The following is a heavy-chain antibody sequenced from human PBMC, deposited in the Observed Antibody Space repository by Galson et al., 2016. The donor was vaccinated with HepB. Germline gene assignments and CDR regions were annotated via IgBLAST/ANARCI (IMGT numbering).Heavy chain of an antibody. CDR3: AKNPGNGWFDP. V-gene: IGHV3-23*01. J-gene: IGHJ5*02. CDR2: ISFSGDHT. D-gene: IGHD1-14*01. Sequence: SLRLSCAASGFTFSSYSMAWVRQAPGKGLEWVSTISFSGDHTYYADSVKGRFTISRGNSKNTLFLEMSNLRTEDTAVFYCAKNPGNGWFDPWGQGTLVTVSS. CDR1: GFTFSSYS.